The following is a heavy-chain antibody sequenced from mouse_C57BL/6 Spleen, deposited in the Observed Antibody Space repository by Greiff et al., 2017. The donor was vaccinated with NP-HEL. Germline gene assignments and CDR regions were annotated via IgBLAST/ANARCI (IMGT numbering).Heavy chain of an antibody. Sequence: EVKLEESGAELVKPGASVKLSCTASGFNIKDYYMHWVKQRTEQGLEWIGRIDPEDGETKYAPKFQGKATITADTSSNTAYLQLSSLTSEDTAVYYCARYRGDDYALFDYWGQGTTLTVSS. CDR1: GFNIKDYY. D-gene: IGHD2-4*01. V-gene: IGHV14-2*01. CDR2: IDPEDGET. J-gene: IGHJ2*01. CDR3: ARYRGDDYALFDY.